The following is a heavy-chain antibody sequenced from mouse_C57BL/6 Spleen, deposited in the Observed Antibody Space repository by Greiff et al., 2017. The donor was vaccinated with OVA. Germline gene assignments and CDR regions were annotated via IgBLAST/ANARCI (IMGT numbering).Heavy chain of an antibody. CDR1: GYAFSSYW. CDR2: IYPGDGDT. J-gene: IGHJ4*01. D-gene: IGHD1-1*01. V-gene: IGHV1-80*01. CDR3: AREDYGSSYRAMDY. Sequence: VQLQESGAELVKPGASVKISCKASGYAFSSYWMNWVKQRPGKGLEWIGQIYPGDGDTNYNGKFKGKATLTADKSSSTAYMQLSSLTSEDSAVYFCAREDYGSSYRAMDYWGQGTSVTVSS.